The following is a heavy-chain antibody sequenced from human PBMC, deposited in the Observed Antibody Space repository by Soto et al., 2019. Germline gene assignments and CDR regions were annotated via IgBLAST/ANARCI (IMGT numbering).Heavy chain of an antibody. J-gene: IGHJ4*02. V-gene: IGHV3-21*06. CDR1: GFTFTRYS. CDR2: ISSTTNYI. CDR3: ARESEDLTSNFDY. Sequence: LRLSCAASGFTFTRYSMNWVRQAPGKGLEWVSSISSTTNYIYYGDSMKGRFPISRDNAKNSLYLEMNSLRAEDTAVYYCARESEDLTSNFDYWGQGALVTVSS.